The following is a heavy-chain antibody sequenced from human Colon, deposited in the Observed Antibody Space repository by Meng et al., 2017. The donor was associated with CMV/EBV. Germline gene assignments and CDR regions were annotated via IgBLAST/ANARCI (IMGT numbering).Heavy chain of an antibody. CDR1: GYTFTSHA. Sequence: QVQLVHSGAEMKRPGASVRISCKASGYTFTSHALHWVRQAPGQRLEWMGWIDCGNGNTKYSQKFHDRVTITRDTSATTVYMELSSLKSEDTAVYYCAREPPLVGYFDYWGQGTLVTVSS. J-gene: IGHJ4*02. CDR3: AREPPLVGYFDY. CDR2: IDCGNGNT. D-gene: IGHD1-14*01. V-gene: IGHV1-3*01.